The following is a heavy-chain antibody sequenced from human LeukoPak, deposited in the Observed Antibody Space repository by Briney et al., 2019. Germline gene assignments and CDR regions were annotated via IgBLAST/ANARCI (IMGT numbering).Heavy chain of an antibody. D-gene: IGHD4-17*01. CDR1: GYTFTSYD. V-gene: IGHV1-8*01. CDR3: ARDYGDYPNWFDP. Sequence: GASVKVSCKASGYTFTSYDINWVRQATGQGLEWMGWMNPNSGSTGYAQKFQGRVTMTRNTSISTAYMELSSLRSEDTAVYYCARDYGDYPNWFDPWGQGTLVTVSS. J-gene: IGHJ5*02. CDR2: MNPNSGST.